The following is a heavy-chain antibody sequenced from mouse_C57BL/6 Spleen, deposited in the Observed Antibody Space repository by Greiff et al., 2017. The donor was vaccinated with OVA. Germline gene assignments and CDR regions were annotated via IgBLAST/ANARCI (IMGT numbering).Heavy chain of an antibody. Sequence: VQLQQSGAELVKPGASVKLSCTASGFNIKDSYMHWVKPRTEQGLEWIGRIDPEDGETKYAPKFQGKATITADTSSNTAYLQLSSLTSEDTAVYYCARGYGSSSAWFAYWGQGTLVTVSA. V-gene: IGHV14-2*01. CDR2: IDPEDGET. CDR1: GFNIKDSY. J-gene: IGHJ3*01. D-gene: IGHD1-1*01. CDR3: ARGYGSSSAWFAY.